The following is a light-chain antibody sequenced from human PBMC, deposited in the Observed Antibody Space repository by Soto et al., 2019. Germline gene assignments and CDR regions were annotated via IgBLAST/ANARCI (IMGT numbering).Light chain of an antibody. J-gene: IGLJ2*01. V-gene: IGLV2-8*01. Sequence: QSALTQPPSASGSPGQSVAISCTGTSSDIGAYNYVSWYQQHPGKAPKLIIYEVNKRPSGVPDRFSGSKSGNTASLTVSGLQAEDEADYYCSAYGAISVFGGGTQLTVL. CDR2: EVN. CDR3: SAYGAISV. CDR1: SSDIGAYNY.